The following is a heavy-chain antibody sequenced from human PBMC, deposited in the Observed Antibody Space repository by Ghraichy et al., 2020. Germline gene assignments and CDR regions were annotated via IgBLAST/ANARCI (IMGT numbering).Heavy chain of an antibody. D-gene: IGHD1-26*01. CDR2: ISSSGSTI. Sequence: GGSLRLSCAASGFTFSSYEMNWVRQAPGKGLEWVSYISSSGSTIYYADSVKGRFTISRDNAKNSLYLQMNSLRAEDTAVYYCAREPREYYYYGMDVWGQGTTVTVSS. V-gene: IGHV3-48*03. CDR3: AREPREYYYYGMDV. CDR1: GFTFSSYE. J-gene: IGHJ6*02.